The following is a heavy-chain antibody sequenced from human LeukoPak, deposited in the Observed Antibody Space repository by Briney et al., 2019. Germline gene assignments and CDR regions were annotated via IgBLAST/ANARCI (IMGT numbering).Heavy chain of an antibody. V-gene: IGHV4-61*02. CDR2: IYTSGST. J-gene: IGHJ5*02. Sequence: SETLSLTCTVSGGSISSGSYYWSWIRQPAGKGLERIGRIYTSGSTNYNPSLKSRVTISVDTSKNQSSLKLSSVTAADTAVYYCARKGYCSSTSCYGRGWFDPWGQGTLVTVSS. D-gene: IGHD2-2*01. CDR3: ARKGYCSSTSCYGRGWFDP. CDR1: GGSISSGSYY.